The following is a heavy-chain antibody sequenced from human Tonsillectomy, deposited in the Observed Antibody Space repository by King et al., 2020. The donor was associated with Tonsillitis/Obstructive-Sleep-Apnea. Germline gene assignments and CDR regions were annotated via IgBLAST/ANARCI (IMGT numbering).Heavy chain of an antibody. CDR1: GFXFSSYA. V-gene: IGHV3-64D*06. Sequence: VQLVESGGRLVQPGGSLRLSCSASGFXFSSYAMKWVRQAPGDGLKYVSAINANGGFTYYADSVKGRFTNSRDNSKNTLFLQMSSLRAEDTAVYYCVKASQGESYYYMDVWGKGTTVTVSS. CDR3: VKASQGESYYYMDV. CDR2: INANGGFT. J-gene: IGHJ6*03.